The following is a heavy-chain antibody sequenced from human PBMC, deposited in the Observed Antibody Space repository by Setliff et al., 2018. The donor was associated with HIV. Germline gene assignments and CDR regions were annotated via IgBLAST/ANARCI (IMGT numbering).Heavy chain of an antibody. J-gene: IGHJ4*02. CDR1: GFSFRSYA. Sequence: GGSLRLSCAASGFSFRSYAVSWVRQAPGKGLECVSSISSSCRSKYYADSVKGRFTISRDNAKNSLYLQMNSLTAEDTAVYYCARDVSWRVRTYIDYWGQGALVTVPQ. D-gene: IGHD3-3*01. CDR3: ARDVSWRVRTYIDY. CDR2: ISSSCRSK. V-gene: IGHV3-21*01.